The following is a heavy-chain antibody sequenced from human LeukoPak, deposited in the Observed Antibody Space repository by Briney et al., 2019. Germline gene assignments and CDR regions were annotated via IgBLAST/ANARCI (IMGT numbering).Heavy chain of an antibody. V-gene: IGHV3-48*01. J-gene: IGHJ4*02. CDR1: GFTFSTYG. D-gene: IGHD1-26*01. CDR2: ISFTSSTI. Sequence: GGSLRLSCAASGFTFSTYGMNWVRQAPGKGLEWVSYISFTSSTISYADSVKGRFTISRDNAKNSLYLQMNSLRAEDTAVYYCARDTRTFDYWGQGTLVTVSS. CDR3: ARDTRTFDY.